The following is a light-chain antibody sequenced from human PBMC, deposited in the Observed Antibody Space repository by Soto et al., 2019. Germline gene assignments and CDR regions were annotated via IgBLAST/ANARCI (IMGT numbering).Light chain of an antibody. Sequence: QSVLTQPPSVSGAPGQRVTISCTGSSSDIGAGYDVHWYQQLPGTAPKLLIYDNSNRPSGVPDRFSGSKSGTSSSLAITGLQADDDADYYCQSYDSSLSAYVFGTGTKLTV. J-gene: IGLJ1*01. CDR2: DNS. CDR3: QSYDSSLSAYV. CDR1: SSDIGAGYD. V-gene: IGLV1-40*01.